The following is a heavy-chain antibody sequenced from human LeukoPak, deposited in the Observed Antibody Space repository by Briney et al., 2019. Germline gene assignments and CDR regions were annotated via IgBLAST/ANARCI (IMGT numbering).Heavy chain of an antibody. V-gene: IGHV4-4*07. CDR3: ARESGSMRWFDP. Sequence: SETLSLTCTVSGGSISGYYWSWIRQPAGKGLEWIGRMSTSGNSNYTPSLVSRVTMSVDTSKNQFSLNLSSVTAADTAVYYCARESGSMRWFDPWGQGTLVTVS. CDR2: MSTSGNS. CDR1: GGSISGYY. D-gene: IGHD6-25*01. J-gene: IGHJ5*02.